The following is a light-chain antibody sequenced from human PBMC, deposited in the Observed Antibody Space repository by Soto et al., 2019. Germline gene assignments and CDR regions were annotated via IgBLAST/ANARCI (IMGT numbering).Light chain of an antibody. CDR2: DAS. Sequence: DIQMTQSPATLSSSVGDRVTITCRASQNIDAWLAWYQQKPGKAPKLLIYDASTWDSGVPSRFSGSRSGTEFPLTISSLQPDDFATYYCQQYNSHPPCTFGQGTKLEIE. V-gene: IGKV1-5*01. CDR1: QNIDAW. CDR3: QQYNSHPPCT. J-gene: IGKJ2*02.